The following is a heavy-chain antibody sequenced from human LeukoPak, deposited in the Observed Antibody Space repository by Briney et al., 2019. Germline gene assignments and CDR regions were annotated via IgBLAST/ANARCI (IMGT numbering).Heavy chain of an antibody. CDR2: IWYDGSNK. Sequence: GGSLRLSCAASGFTFSSYGMHWVRQAPGKGLEWVAVIWYDGSNKYYADSVKGRSTISRDNSKNTLYLQMNSLRAEDTAVYYCARGLASYYYGSGRPTPLDYWGQGTLVTVSS. CDR3: ARGLASYYYGSGRPTPLDY. J-gene: IGHJ4*02. D-gene: IGHD3-10*01. CDR1: GFTFSSYG. V-gene: IGHV3-33*01.